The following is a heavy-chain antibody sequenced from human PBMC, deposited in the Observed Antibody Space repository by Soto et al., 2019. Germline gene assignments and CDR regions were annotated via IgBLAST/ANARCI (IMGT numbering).Heavy chain of an antibody. Sequence: PSETLSLTCTVSGGSISSGGYYWSWIRQHPGKGLEWIGYIYYSGSTYYNPSLKSRVTISVDTSKNQFSLKLSSVTAADTAVYYCASAPPNYYDSSGYFFYFDYWGQGTLVTVSS. V-gene: IGHV4-31*03. CDR1: GGSISSGGYY. D-gene: IGHD3-22*01. CDR2: IYYSGST. CDR3: ASAPPNYYDSSGYFFYFDY. J-gene: IGHJ4*02.